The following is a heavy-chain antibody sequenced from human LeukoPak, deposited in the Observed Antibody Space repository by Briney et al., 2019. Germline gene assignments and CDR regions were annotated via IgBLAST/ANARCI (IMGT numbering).Heavy chain of an antibody. CDR1: GYTFTSYD. D-gene: IGHD3-16*02. CDR2: MNPNRGNT. J-gene: IGHJ6*03. Sequence: GASVKVSCKASGYTFTSYDINWVRQATGQGLEWMGWMNPNRGNTGYAQKFQGRVTITRNTSISTAYMELSSLRSEDTAVYYCARLGYDYVWGSYRYYYYMDVWGKGTTVTVSS. V-gene: IGHV1-8*03. CDR3: ARLGYDYVWGSYRYYYYMDV.